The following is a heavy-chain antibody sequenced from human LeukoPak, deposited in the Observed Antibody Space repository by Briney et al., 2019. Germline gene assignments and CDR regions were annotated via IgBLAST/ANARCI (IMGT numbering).Heavy chain of an antibody. J-gene: IGHJ4*02. V-gene: IGHV1-2*02. CDR2: INPNSGGT. Sequence: ASVKVSCKASGYTFTGYYMHWVRQAPGQGLEWMGWINPNSGGTNYAQKFQGRVTMTRDTSISTAYMELSRLRPDDTAVYYCARDHCSSTSCSIFDYWGREPWSPSPQ. D-gene: IGHD2-2*01. CDR1: GYTFTGYY. CDR3: ARDHCSSTSCSIFDY.